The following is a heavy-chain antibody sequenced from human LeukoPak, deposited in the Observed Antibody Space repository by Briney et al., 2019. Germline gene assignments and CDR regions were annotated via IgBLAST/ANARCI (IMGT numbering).Heavy chain of an antibody. V-gene: IGHV1-46*01. D-gene: IGHD3-22*01. CDR3: ARDLVRYYYDSSGYYIDY. CDR1: GGTFSSYA. J-gene: IGHJ4*02. Sequence: ASVKVSCKASGGTFSSYAISWVRQAPGQGLEWMGIINPSGGSTSYTQKFQGRVTMTRDTSTSTVYMELSSLRSEDTAVYYCARDLVRYYYDSSGYYIDYWGQGTLVTVSS. CDR2: INPSGGST.